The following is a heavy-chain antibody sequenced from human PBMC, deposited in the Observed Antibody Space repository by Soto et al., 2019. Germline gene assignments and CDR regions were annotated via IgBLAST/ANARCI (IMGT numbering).Heavy chain of an antibody. CDR2: IIPIFGTV. Sequence: QVQLVQSGAEVKKPGSSVKVSCKASGGTFSNYPISWVRQAPGQGLEWMGGIIPIFGTVNYAQKFQGRVTITAGEYTSTAYMELSSLRSEDTAVYYCARGNHRWLQLWYFDLWGRGTLVTVSS. CDR3: ARGNHRWLQLWYFDL. V-gene: IGHV1-69*12. CDR1: GGTFSNYP. D-gene: IGHD5-12*01. J-gene: IGHJ2*01.